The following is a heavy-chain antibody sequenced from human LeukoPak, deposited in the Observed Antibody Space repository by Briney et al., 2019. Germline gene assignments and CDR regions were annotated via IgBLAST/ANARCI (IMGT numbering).Heavy chain of an antibody. CDR1: GFTFGDYG. CDR2: IRSKAYGGTT. CDR3: TRPRYCSGGSCYFDY. J-gene: IGHJ4*02. V-gene: IGHV3-49*04. Sequence: PGGSLRLSCTGSGFTFGDYGMSWVRQAPGKGLEWVGFIRSKAYGGTTEYAASVKGRFTISRDDSKSIAYLQMNSLKTEDTAVYYCTRPRYCSGGSCYFDYWDQGTLVTVSS. D-gene: IGHD2-15*01.